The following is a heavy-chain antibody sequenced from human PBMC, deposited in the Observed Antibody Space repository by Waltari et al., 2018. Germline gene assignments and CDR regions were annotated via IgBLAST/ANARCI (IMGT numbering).Heavy chain of an antibody. CDR2: ISWNSGSI. CDR1: GFTFDDYA. J-gene: IGHJ5*02. Sequence: EVQLVESGGGLVQPGRSLRLSCAAPGFTFDDYAMHWVRQAPGKGLEWVSGISWNSGSIGYADSVKGRFTISRDNAKNSLYLQMNSLRAEDTALYYCAKAGFDPWGQGTLVTVSS. V-gene: IGHV3-9*01. CDR3: AKAGFDP.